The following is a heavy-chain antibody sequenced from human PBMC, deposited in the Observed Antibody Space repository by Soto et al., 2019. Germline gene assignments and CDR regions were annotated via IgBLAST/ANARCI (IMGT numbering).Heavy chain of an antibody. CDR1: GFTFSDYY. D-gene: IGHD6-13*01. CDR3: ARESAPKRYSSSWGY. V-gene: IGHV3-11*06. Sequence: VQLVESGGGLVKPGGSLRLSCAASGFTFSDYYMTWIRQTPGKGLEWVSYISSSDSYTNYADSVKGRFTISRDNAKNSLYLQMNSLRAEDTAVYYCARESAPKRYSSSWGYWGQGTLVTVSS. CDR2: ISSSDSYT. J-gene: IGHJ4*02.